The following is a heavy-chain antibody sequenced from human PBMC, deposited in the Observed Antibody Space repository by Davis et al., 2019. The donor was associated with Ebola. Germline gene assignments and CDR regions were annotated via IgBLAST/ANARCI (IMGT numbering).Heavy chain of an antibody. CDR1: GFTFSSYS. CDR3: AGICSSPNCYRSTGDY. D-gene: IGHD2-2*02. V-gene: IGHV3-48*01. CDR2: ISSSSSTI. J-gene: IGHJ4*02. Sequence: GESLKISCAASGFTFSSYSMNWVRQAPGKGLEWVSYISSSSSTIYYADSVKGRFTISRDNSKNTLYLQMNSLRGEDTAVYYCAGICSSPNCYRSTGDYWGQGTLVTVSS.